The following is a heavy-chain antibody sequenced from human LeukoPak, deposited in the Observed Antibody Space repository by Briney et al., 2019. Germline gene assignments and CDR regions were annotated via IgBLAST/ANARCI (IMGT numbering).Heavy chain of an antibody. V-gene: IGHV4-34*01. CDR2: INHSGST. CDR1: GGSFSGYY. Sequence: PSETLSLTCAVYGGSFSGYYWSWIRQPPGKGLEWIGEINHSGSTNYNPSLKSRVTISVDTSKNQFSLKLSSVTVADTAVYYCARYYYDSNDAFDIWGQGTMVTVSS. J-gene: IGHJ3*02. CDR3: ARYYYDSNDAFDI. D-gene: IGHD3-22*01.